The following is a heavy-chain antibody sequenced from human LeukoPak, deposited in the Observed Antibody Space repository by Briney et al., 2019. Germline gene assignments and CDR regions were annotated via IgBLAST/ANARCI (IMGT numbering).Heavy chain of an antibody. D-gene: IGHD3-16*01. CDR2: IYYSGST. J-gene: IGHJ4*02. V-gene: IGHV4-39*01. CDR1: GGSISSSSYY. CDR3: ARLGGGVRRRGPPDY. Sequence: SETLSLTCTVSGGSISSSSYYWGWIRQPPGKGLEWIGSIYYSGSTYYNPSLKNRVTLSVDTSKNQFSLKLSSVTAADTAVYYCARLGGGVRRRGPPDYWGQGTLVTVSS.